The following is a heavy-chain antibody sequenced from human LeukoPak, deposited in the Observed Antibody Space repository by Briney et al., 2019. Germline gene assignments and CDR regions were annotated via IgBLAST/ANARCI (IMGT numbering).Heavy chain of an antibody. CDR2: IYSGGST. D-gene: IGHD4-23*01. CDR1: GFTVSSNY. CDR3: ARFYGGNSGTHFDY. V-gene: IGHV3-53*01. Sequence: GGSLRLSCAASGFTVSSNYVSWVRQAPGKGLEWVSVIYSGGSTYYADSVKGRFTISRDNSKNTLYLQMNSLRAEDTAVYYCARFYGGNSGTHFDYWGQGTLVTVSS. J-gene: IGHJ4*02.